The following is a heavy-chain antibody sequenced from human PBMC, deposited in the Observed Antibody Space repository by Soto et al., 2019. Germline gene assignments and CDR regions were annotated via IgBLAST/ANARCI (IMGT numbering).Heavy chain of an antibody. CDR1: GYTFTSYG. Sequence: ASVNVYSKASGYTFTSYGISWVRQAPVQGLEWMGWISAYNGNRNYAQKLQGRVTMTTDTPTSTAYMELRSLRSDDTAVYYCARDSSGYYYYYYYGIDVWGQGTTVTVSS. J-gene: IGHJ6*02. V-gene: IGHV1-18*04. CDR2: ISAYNGNR. D-gene: IGHD3-22*01. CDR3: ARDSSGYYYYYYYGIDV.